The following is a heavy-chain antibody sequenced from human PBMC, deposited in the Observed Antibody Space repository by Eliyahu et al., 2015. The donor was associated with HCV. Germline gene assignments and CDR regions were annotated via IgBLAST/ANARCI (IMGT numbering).Heavy chain of an antibody. CDR1: XYSFTXYX. CDR3: ARRRYYDSSGYYYQNAFDI. D-gene: IGHD3-22*01. CDR2: IYPGDSDT. J-gene: IGHJ3*02. V-gene: IGHV5-51*01. Sequence: EVQLVQSGAEVXXPXESLKISCKGSXYSFTXYXXGWVRQMPGKGLEWMGIIYPGDSDTRYSPSXQGQVTISADKSISTAYLQWSSLKASDTAMYYCARRRYYDSSGYYYQNAFDIWGQGTMVTVSS.